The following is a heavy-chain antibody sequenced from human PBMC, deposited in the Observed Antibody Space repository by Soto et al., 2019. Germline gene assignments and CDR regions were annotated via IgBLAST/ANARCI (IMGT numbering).Heavy chain of an antibody. CDR2: IYYSGST. CDR3: ARDGCNGGSCYDWFDP. J-gene: IGHJ5*02. Sequence: PSETLSLTCTVSGGPISSGGYYWSWIRQHPGKGLEWIGYIYYSGSTYYNPSLKSRVTISVDTSKNQFSLKLSSVTAADTAVYYCARDGCNGGSCYDWFDPWGQGTLVTVSS. V-gene: IGHV4-31*03. D-gene: IGHD2-15*01. CDR1: GGPISSGGYY.